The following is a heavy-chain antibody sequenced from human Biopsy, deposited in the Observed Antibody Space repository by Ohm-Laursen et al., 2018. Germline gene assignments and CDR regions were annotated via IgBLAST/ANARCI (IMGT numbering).Heavy chain of an antibody. CDR2: IYPNSGDT. CDR1: GDAFPGYY. D-gene: IGHD3-3*01. Sequence: ASVKVSCKTFGDAFPGYYLHWVRQAPGQGLEWMGSIYPNSGDTDFAQKFQGRVSMTRDTSVSTAYLELSSLRSDDTAIYYCARDLLEWSLPSWGQGTLVTVSS. J-gene: IGHJ4*02. CDR3: ARDLLEWSLPS. V-gene: IGHV1-2*02.